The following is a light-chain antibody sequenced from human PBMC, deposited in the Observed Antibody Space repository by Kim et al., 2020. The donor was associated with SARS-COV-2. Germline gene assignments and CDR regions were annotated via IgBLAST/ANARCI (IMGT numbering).Light chain of an antibody. CDR1: QSVSSY. J-gene: IGKJ1*01. V-gene: IGKV3-11*01. Sequence: EIVLTQSPATLSLSPGERATLSCRASQSVSSYLAWYQQKPGQAPRLLIYDASNRATGIPARFSGSGSGTDFTLTISSLEPEDFAVYYCQQRSNWRVTFGQGTKVDIK. CDR2: DAS. CDR3: QQRSNWRVT.